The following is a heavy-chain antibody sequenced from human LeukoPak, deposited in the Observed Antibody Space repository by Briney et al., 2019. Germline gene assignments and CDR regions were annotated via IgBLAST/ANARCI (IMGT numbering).Heavy chain of an antibody. D-gene: IGHD2-15*01. CDR1: GDSINSNY. V-gene: IGHV4-59*01. CDR2: IYYGGST. CDR3: ARLLAGCPGGRCRAHFDY. J-gene: IGHJ4*02. Sequence: PSETLSLTCSVSGDSINSNYWSWMRQPPGKGLEWIGYIYYGGSTNYNPCLKSRVSMSVDTSKNQFSLNLSSVTAADTAVYHCARLLAGCPGGRCRAHFDYWGQGTLVTVSS.